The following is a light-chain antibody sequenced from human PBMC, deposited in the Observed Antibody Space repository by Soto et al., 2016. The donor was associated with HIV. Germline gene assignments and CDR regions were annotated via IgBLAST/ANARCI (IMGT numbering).Light chain of an antibody. CDR3: QQTNTFPLT. CDR2: GAS. Sequence: DIQLTQSPSFLSASVGDRVTITCRASQGISSYLAWYQQKPGKAPKLLIYGASTLQSGVPSRFGGTGSGTDFTLTISSLQPEDFATYYCQQTNTFPLTFGPGTTIDI. CDR1: QGISSY. V-gene: IGKV1-9*01. J-gene: IGKJ3*01.